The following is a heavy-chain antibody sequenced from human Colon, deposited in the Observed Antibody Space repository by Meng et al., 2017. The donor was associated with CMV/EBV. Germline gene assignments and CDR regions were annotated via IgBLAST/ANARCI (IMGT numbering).Heavy chain of an antibody. CDR1: GFTFSRYA. CDR3: AKGGYSSSPSGDY. J-gene: IGHJ4*02. V-gene: IGHV3-30-3*01. D-gene: IGHD6-6*01. Sequence: GESLKISCAASGFTFSRYAMHWVRQAPGKGLEWVAVVSYDGNNKYYADSVQGRFTISRDNSKTTLHLQMNSLRAEDTAVYYCAKGGYSSSPSGDYWGQGTLVTVSS. CDR2: VSYDGNNK.